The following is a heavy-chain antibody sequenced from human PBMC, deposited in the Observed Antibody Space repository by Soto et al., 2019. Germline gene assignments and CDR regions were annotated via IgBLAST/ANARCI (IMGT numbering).Heavy chain of an antibody. CDR1: GGSITTANSY. D-gene: IGHD6-13*01. CDR2: ISYRGTS. CDR3: ARRLHRSSWNWFDP. J-gene: IGHJ5*02. Sequence: PSETLSLTCTVSGGSITTANSYWDWIRQPPGKGLEWLGSISYRGTSYYNQSLKSRITMSEDTANNQFSLSLSSVTAADTAVYFCARRLHRSSWNWFDPWGQGTLVTVSS. V-gene: IGHV4-39*01.